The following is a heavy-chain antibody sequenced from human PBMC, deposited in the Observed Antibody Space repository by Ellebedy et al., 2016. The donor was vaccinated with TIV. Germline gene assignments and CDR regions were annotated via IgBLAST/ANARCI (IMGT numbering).Heavy chain of an antibody. Sequence: GGSLRLXXAASGLTFSSYAMAWVRQAPGKGLEWVSGISGSGRNTYYADFVKGRYTISRDNSDNTLHLHMNSLRAEDTAVYYCARGHPTTMNSLMGYWGQGTLVTVSS. CDR2: ISGSGRNT. CDR3: ARGHPTTMNSLMGY. J-gene: IGHJ4*02. D-gene: IGHD4-17*01. V-gene: IGHV3-23*01. CDR1: GLTFSSYA.